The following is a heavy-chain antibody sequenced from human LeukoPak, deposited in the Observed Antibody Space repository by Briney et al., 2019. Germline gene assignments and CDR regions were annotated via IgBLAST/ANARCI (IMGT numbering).Heavy chain of an antibody. D-gene: IGHD3-16*01. CDR2: IKQDGSEK. CDR1: GFTFSSYW. CDR3: VRFGYYYGMDV. J-gene: IGHJ6*02. Sequence: PGGSLRLSCAASGFTFSSYWMSWVRQAPGKGLEWVATIKQDGSEKYYVDSVKGRITISRDNAQKSLNLQMNSLRAEDTAVYYSVRFGYYYGMDVWGQGTTVTVSS. V-gene: IGHV3-7*05.